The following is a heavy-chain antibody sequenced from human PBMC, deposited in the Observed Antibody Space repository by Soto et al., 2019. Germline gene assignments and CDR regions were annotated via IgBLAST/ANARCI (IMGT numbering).Heavy chain of an antibody. CDR2: INHSRST. V-gene: IGHV4-34*01. CDR1: GGSFSGYY. CDR3: ARESGIIAATGTFDY. D-gene: IGHD6-13*01. Sequence: SETLSLTCAVYGGSFSGYYWSWIRQPPGKGLEWIGEINHSRSTNYNPSLKSRVTISVDTSKNQFSLKLSSVTAADTAVYYCARESGIIAATGTFDYWGQGTLVTVSS. J-gene: IGHJ4*02.